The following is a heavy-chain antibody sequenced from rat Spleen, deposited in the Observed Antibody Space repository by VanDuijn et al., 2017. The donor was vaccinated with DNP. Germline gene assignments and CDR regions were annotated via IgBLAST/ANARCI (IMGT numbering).Heavy chain of an antibody. V-gene: IGHV5-58*01. D-gene: IGHD1-5*01. CDR3: ARHGEVHLRYAMDA. J-gene: IGHJ4*01. CDR2: ISTAAGTT. Sequence: EVQLVESGGGLVQPGRSLKLSCVASGFTFSSYWMYWIRQAPGKGLEWVASISTAAGTTYYPDSVKGRFTISRNDAENTVYLEMDSLRSEDTATYYCARHGEVHLRYAMDAWGQGTSVTVSS. CDR1: GFTFSSYW.